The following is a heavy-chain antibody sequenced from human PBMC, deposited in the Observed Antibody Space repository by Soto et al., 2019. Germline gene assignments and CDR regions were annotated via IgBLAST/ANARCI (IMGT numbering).Heavy chain of an antibody. CDR3: ARRAYLQGVRAFDI. V-gene: IGHV5-51*01. CDR2: IYPGDSDT. Sequence: GESLKISCEASGYSFTSYWIGWVRQMPGKGLEWMGIIYPGDSDTRYSPSFQGQVTISADKSISTAYLQWSSLKASDTAMYYCARRAYLQGVRAFDIWGQGSMVTVSS. D-gene: IGHD1-1*01. J-gene: IGHJ3*02. CDR1: GYSFTSYW.